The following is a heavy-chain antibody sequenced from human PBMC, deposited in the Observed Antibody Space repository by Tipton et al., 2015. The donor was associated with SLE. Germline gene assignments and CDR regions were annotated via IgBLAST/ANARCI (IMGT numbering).Heavy chain of an antibody. CDR1: GGTFSSYA. V-gene: IGHV1-69*05. J-gene: IGHJ5*02. CDR2: IIPLLGIL. CDR3: ARLGDGYKA. D-gene: IGHD5-24*01. Sequence: QSGAEVKKPGSSVKVSCKASGGTFSSYAFSWVRQAPGQGLEWMGGIIPLLGILNYAQKFQGRVTITTDESTSTAYMELSSLRSEDTAVYYCARLGDGYKAWGQGTLVTVSS.